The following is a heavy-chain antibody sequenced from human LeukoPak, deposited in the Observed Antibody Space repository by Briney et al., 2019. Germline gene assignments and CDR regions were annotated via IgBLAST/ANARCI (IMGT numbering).Heavy chain of an antibody. D-gene: IGHD5-18*01. V-gene: IGHV3-66*02. CDR3: AREGYSSGSRTGIDY. CDR1: GFTVSSDF. J-gene: IGHJ4*02. CDR2: IYSGGST. Sequence: GGSLRLSCAASGFTVSSDFMNWVRQAPGRGLEWVSVIYSGGSTSYADSVKGRFTISRDNSKNTLFLQMNSLRIDDTAVYYCAREGYSSGSRTGIDYWGQGTLVTVSS.